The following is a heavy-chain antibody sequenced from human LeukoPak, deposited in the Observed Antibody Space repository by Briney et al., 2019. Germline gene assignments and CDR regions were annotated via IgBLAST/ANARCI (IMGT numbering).Heavy chain of an antibody. CDR3: AKVEYYDRTGHAFRPWYFDL. J-gene: IGHJ2*01. CDR2: ISGSGGNT. Sequence: GGSLRLSCSASGFAFGGFAMGWVRQAPGKGLEWVSSISGSGGNTYYADSVEGRFTVSRDNSKNTLYLQMNSLRAEDTALYYCAKVEYYDRTGHAFRPWYFDLWGRGTLVTVSS. D-gene: IGHD3-22*01. V-gene: IGHV3-23*01. CDR1: GFAFGGFA.